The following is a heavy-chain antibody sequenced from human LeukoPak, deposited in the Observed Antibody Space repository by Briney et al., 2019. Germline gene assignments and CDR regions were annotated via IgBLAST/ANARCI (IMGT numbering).Heavy chain of an antibody. CDR2: IYYSGST. D-gene: IGHD3-3*01. CDR3: ARTSPITIFGVVTKYPGSFDY. J-gene: IGHJ4*02. CDR1: GGSISGYY. V-gene: IGHV4-59*08. Sequence: SETLSLTRTVSGGSISGYYWSWIRQPPGKGLEWIGYIYYSGSTNYNPSLKSRVTISVDTSKNQFSLKLSSVTAADTAVYYCARTSPITIFGVVTKYPGSFDYWGQGTLVTVSS.